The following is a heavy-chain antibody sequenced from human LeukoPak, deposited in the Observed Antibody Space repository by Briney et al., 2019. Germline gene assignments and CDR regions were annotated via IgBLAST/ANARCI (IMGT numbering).Heavy chain of an antibody. CDR3: AREESGGYFDY. CDR1: GYTFTNYY. Sequence: ASVKVSCKASGYTFTNYYMHWVRQAPGQGLEWMGLINPTGTSTNYAQKFRGRVTMTRDTSTTTVYMELSSLRSEDTAVYYCAREESGGYFDYWGQETLVTVSS. CDR2: INPTGTST. V-gene: IGHV1-46*01. D-gene: IGHD2-8*02. J-gene: IGHJ4*02.